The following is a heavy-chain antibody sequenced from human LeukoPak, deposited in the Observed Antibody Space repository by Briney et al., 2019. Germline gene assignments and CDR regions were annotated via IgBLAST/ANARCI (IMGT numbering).Heavy chain of an antibody. CDR1: GYTFTGYY. CDR3: ARARPLYYYDSSGKGVDY. Sequence: ASVKVSCKGSGYTFTGYYMHWVRQAPGQGLEWMGWINPNSGGTNYAQKFQGRVTMTRDTSISTAYMELSRLRSDDTAVYYCARARPLYYYDSSGKGVDYWGQGTLVTVSS. V-gene: IGHV1-2*02. J-gene: IGHJ4*02. D-gene: IGHD3-22*01. CDR2: INPNSGGT.